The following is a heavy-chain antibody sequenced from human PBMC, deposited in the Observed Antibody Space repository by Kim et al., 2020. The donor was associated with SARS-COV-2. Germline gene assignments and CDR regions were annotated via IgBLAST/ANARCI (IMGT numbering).Heavy chain of an antibody. Sequence: GASLKISCKGSGYSFTNYWIGWVRQMPGKGLEWMGIIYPGDSDTRYSPSFQGQVTISVDKSISTAYLQWSSLKASDTAMYYCARQAAGLRGIRSNWFDPWGQGTLVTVSS. CDR1: GYSFTNYW. V-gene: IGHV5-51*01. CDR3: ARQAAGLRGIRSNWFDP. D-gene: IGHD4-17*01. CDR2: IYPGDSDT. J-gene: IGHJ5*02.